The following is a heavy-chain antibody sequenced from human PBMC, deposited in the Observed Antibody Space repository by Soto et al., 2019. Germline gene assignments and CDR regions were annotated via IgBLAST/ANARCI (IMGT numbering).Heavy chain of an antibody. CDR2: IWYDGSNK. J-gene: IGHJ4*02. Sequence: QVQLVESGGGVVQPGRSLRLSCAASGFTFSSYGMHLVRQAPGKGLELVAVIWYDGSNKYYADSVKGRFTISRDNSKNTTYLQMNSLRAEDTAVYYCARDRSRSLDYWGQGTLVTVSS. CDR3: ARDRSRSLDY. V-gene: IGHV3-33*01. CDR1: GFTFSSYG.